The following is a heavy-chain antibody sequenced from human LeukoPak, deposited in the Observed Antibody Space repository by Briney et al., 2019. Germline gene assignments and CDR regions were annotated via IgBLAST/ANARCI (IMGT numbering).Heavy chain of an antibody. D-gene: IGHD2-21*02. CDR1: GFTFSNYW. Sequence: GESLRLSCAASGFTFSNYWMTWVRQAPGKGLEWVANIKGGGSDKYYVDSVKDRFTISRDNAKNSLYLQMNSLRVEDTAVYFCARDQWRLFDYWGQGTLVAVSS. CDR2: IKGGGSDK. V-gene: IGHV3-7*04. J-gene: IGHJ4*02. CDR3: ARDQWRLFDY.